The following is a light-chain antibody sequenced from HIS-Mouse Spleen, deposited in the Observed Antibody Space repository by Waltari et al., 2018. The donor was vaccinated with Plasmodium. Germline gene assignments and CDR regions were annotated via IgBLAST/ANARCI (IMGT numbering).Light chain of an antibody. CDR1: ALPKKY. Sequence: SYELTQPPSVSVSTGQTARITCSGDALPKKYAYWYQQKSGQAPVLVIYEDSKPPSGIPERFSVSSSGTMDTLTISGAQVEDEADYYCYSTDSSGNHRVFGGGTKLTVL. J-gene: IGLJ3*02. V-gene: IGLV3-10*01. CDR2: EDS. CDR3: YSTDSSGNHRV.